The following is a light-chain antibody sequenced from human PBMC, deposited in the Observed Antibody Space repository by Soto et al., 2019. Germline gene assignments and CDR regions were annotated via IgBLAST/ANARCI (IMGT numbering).Light chain of an antibody. CDR1: QTISSW. CDR2: KAS. J-gene: IGKJ1*01. Sequence: VAMTQSPSTLSGSVGDRVTITCRASQTISSWLAWYQQKPGKAPKLLIYKASTLKSGVPSRFSGSGSGTEFTLTISSLQPDDFATYYCQHSNSYPEAFAQGTKLDVK. V-gene: IGKV1-5*03. CDR3: QHSNSYPEA.